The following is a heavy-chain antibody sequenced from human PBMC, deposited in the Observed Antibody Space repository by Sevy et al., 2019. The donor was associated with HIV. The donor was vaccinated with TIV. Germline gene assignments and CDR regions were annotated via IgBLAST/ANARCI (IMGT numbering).Heavy chain of an antibody. D-gene: IGHD3-22*01. CDR3: ARDRGYYDSSGYGDDAFDI. J-gene: IGHJ3*02. Sequence: GGSLRLSCAASAFTFSSYSMNWVRQAPGKGLEWVSYISSSSSTIYYADSVKGRFTISRDNAKNSLYLQMNSLRDEDTAVYYCARDRGYYDSSGYGDDAFDIWGQGTMVTVSS. CDR1: AFTFSSYS. CDR2: ISSSSSTI. V-gene: IGHV3-48*02.